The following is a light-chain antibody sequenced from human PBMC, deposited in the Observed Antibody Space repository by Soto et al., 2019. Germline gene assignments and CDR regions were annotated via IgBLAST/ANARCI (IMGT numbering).Light chain of an antibody. V-gene: IGKV1-5*01. CDR1: QRISNW. CDR2: DAS. CDR3: QQYTPDSPWT. Sequence: DIQMAQSTSTLSESVGDRVTITCRASQRISNWFAWYQQNLGNAPKLLIYDASSMESGVPSRFSGSGSGTEFTLTISSLQPDDFASYYCQQYTPDSPWTFGQGTKVDIK. J-gene: IGKJ1*01.